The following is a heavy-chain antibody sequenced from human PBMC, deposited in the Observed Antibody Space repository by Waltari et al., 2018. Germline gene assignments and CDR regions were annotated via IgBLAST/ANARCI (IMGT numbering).Heavy chain of an antibody. CDR1: GYSISSNYF. V-gene: IGHV4-38-2*01. J-gene: IGHJ4*02. Sequence: QVQLQESGPGLVKPSETLSLTCAVSGYSISSNYFWGWVRQPPGKGLEWIGHIYDSETIFYNPSLKSRVTISLETSKNHFSLKLSSLTAADTAVYFCARGLSKVADYWGQGILVTVSS. CDR3: ARGLSKVADY. CDR2: IYDSETI. D-gene: IGHD1-26*01.